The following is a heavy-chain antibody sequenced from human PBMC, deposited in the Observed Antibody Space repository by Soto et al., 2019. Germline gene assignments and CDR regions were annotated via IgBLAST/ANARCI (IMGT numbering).Heavy chain of an antibody. V-gene: IGHV1-46*01. Sequence: QVQLVQSGAEVKKPGASVKVSCKASGYTFTSYYMHWVRQAPGQGLEWMGIINPSGGSTSYAQKFQRRVTMTRDTSTSTVYMELSSLRSEDTAVYYCAREDGGSDYGYYFDYWGQGTLVTVSS. CDR3: AREDGGSDYGYYFDY. D-gene: IGHD1-26*01. CDR2: INPSGGST. CDR1: GYTFTSYY. J-gene: IGHJ4*02.